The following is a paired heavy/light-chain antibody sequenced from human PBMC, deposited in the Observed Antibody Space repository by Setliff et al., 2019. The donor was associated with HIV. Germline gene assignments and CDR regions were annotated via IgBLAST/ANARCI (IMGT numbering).Light chain of an antibody. Sequence: EIVMTQSPVTLSVSPGESVTLSCRASQSVNNNLAWYQQRPGQSPRLLIYAGSTRATGIPARFSGSGSGTEFTLTITDMQSEDSAVFYCQQYDNWLTWTFGQGTKVEIK. V-gene: IGKV3-15*01. CDR1: QSVNNN. CDR2: AGS. J-gene: IGKJ1*01. CDR3: QQYDNWLTWT.
Heavy chain of an antibody. CDR1: GMKFSDSS. Sequence: QVQLVESGGGVVPPGRSLRLSCVVSGMKFSDSSMFWVRQAPGKGLQWVAVISYDGSSKFNADPVKGRFTISRDNSKNTLYLQMGGLRVEDTALYYCATGSRGAVRYNYFEHWGQGTLVTVSS. CDR2: ISYDGSSK. J-gene: IGHJ4*02. CDR3: ATGSRGAVRYNYFEH. D-gene: IGHD3-9*01. V-gene: IGHV3-30*04.